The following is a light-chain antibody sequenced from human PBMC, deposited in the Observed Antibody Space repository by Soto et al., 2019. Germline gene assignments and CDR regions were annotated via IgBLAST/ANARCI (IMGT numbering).Light chain of an antibody. CDR1: ESVTDY. CDR3: QQRSSWPPYT. Sequence: EIVMTQSPATLSLSPGERGTLSCRASESVTDYLAWYQQKPGQAPRLLIYDASSRATGIPARFTGSGSGTDFTLTISSLEPEDFAVYYCQQRSSWPPYTFGQGTKVDIK. CDR2: DAS. V-gene: IGKV3-11*01. J-gene: IGKJ2*01.